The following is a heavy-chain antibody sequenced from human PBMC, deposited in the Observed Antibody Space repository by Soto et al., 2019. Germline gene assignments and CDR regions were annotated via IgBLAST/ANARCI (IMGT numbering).Heavy chain of an antibody. D-gene: IGHD6-19*01. CDR3: ARHEAPSGWYFDY. Sequence: QLQLQESGPGLVKPSETLSLTCTVSGGSISSSSYYWGWIRQPPGKGLEWIGTIYYSGSTYYNPALKGRVTISDATSKNQCSLKLSSVTAADTAVYYCARHEAPSGWYFDYWGQGTLVTVSS. V-gene: IGHV4-39*01. J-gene: IGHJ4*02. CDR2: IYYSGST. CDR1: GGSISSSSYY.